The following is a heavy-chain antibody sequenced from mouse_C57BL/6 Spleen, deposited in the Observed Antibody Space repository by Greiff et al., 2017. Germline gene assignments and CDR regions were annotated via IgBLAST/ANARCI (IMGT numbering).Heavy chain of an antibody. CDR2: IYPRSGNT. V-gene: IGHV1-81*01. Sequence: QVQLQQSGAELARPGASVKLSCKASGYTFTSYGISWVKQRTGQGLEWIGEIYPRSGNTYYNEKFKGKATLTADKSSSTAYMGLRSLTSEDSAVYFCARRDSSPFAYWGQGTLVTVSA. CDR3: ARRDSSPFAY. J-gene: IGHJ3*01. D-gene: IGHD1-1*01. CDR1: GYTFTSYG.